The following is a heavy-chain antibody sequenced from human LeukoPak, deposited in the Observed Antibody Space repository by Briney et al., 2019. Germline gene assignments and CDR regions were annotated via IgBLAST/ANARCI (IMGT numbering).Heavy chain of an antibody. CDR1: GGSISSYY. Sequence: PSETLSLTCTVSGGSISSYYWSWIRQPPGKGWEWLGYIYYSGTTYYNPSLKSRVTISVDTSKNQFSLKLSSVTAAETAVYYCARAPITMIVDDAFDIWGQGTMVTVSS. CDR2: IYYSGTT. CDR3: ARAPITMIVDDAFDI. V-gene: IGHV4-59*12. D-gene: IGHD3-22*01. J-gene: IGHJ3*02.